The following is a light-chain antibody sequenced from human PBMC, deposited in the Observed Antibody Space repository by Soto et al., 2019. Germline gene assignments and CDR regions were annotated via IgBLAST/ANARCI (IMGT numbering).Light chain of an antibody. Sequence: DVVMTQSPLSLPVTLGQPASISCRSSQSLLSSDGNTFLNWFQQRPGQSPRRLIYKVSNRDSGVPDRFNGSGSGTDFTLKISRVEAEDIGVYYCMQGSHWPPWTFDQGTKVEIK. CDR2: KVS. CDR3: MQGSHWPPWT. CDR1: QSLLSSDGNTF. J-gene: IGKJ1*01. V-gene: IGKV2-30*01.